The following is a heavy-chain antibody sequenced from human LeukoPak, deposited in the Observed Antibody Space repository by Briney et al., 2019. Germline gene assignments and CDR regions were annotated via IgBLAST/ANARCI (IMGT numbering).Heavy chain of an antibody. CDR2: INHSGST. D-gene: IGHD6-13*01. V-gene: IGHV4-4*02. CDR1: GGAISSSNW. CDR3: ARGKRGYSSSWYDY. Sequence: SGTLSLTCAVSGGAISSSNWWNWVRQPPGKGLEWIGEINHSGSTNYNPSLKSRVTISVDTSKNQFSLKLSSVTAADTAVYYCARGKRGYSSSWYDYWGQGTLVTVSS. J-gene: IGHJ4*02.